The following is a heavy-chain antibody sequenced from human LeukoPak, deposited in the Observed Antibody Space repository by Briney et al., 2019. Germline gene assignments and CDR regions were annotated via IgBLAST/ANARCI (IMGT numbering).Heavy chain of an antibody. CDR2: VYYSGST. V-gene: IGHV4-39*02. CDR1: GGSVSSSSSF. D-gene: IGHD3-16*02. Sequence: SETLSLTCTVSGGSVSSSSSFWASIRQPPGKGLESIGNVYYSGSTHYNPSLKSRVTISLDMSKNQFSLRLTSVTAADTAMYYCARDGLYQDYDYWGQGTVVTVSS. J-gene: IGHJ4*02. CDR3: ARDGLYQDYDY.